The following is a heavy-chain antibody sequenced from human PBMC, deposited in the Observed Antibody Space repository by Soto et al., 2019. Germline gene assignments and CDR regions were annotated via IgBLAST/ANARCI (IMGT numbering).Heavy chain of an antibody. D-gene: IGHD3-10*01. Sequence: PGGSLRLSCVASGFTFSDFGMHWVRQGPGKGLEWLAVISEDAETDFHADSVKGRFTVSRDNLKETLYLQMNSLTTDDSGVYFCAKAPFRRPYYFYGMEVWGQGTTVTAP. CDR2: ISEDAETD. V-gene: IGHV3-30*18. CDR1: GFTFSDFG. J-gene: IGHJ6*02. CDR3: AKAPFRRPYYFYGMEV.